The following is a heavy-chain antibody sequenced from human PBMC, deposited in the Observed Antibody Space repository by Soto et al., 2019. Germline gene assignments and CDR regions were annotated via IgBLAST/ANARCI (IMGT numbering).Heavy chain of an antibody. Sequence: QVQLVQSGAEVKKPGASVKVSCKASGYTFTNYDINWVRQATGQGLEWMAWMNPNSGTTGYAQKFQGRVTMTRNTSITTAYMQLSSLSSDDTAVYYCARGNGDRGNAFDIWGQGTMVTVSS. J-gene: IGHJ3*02. V-gene: IGHV1-8*01. CDR3: ARGNGDRGNAFDI. CDR1: GYTFTNYD. D-gene: IGHD3-16*01. CDR2: MNPNSGTT.